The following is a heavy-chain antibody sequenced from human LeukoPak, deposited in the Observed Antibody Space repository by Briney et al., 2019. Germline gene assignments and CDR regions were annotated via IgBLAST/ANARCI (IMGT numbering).Heavy chain of an antibody. CDR2: IYSGGST. CDR3: AREACSGGSCYLDGMDV. D-gene: IGHD2-15*01. Sequence: GGSLRLSCAASGFTFTDFYMNWVRQAPGKGLEWVSVIYSGGSTYYADSVKGRFTISRDNSKNTLYLQMNSLRAEDTAVYYCAREACSGGSCYLDGMDVWGQGTTVTVSS. J-gene: IGHJ6*02. CDR1: GFTFTDFY. V-gene: IGHV3-66*01.